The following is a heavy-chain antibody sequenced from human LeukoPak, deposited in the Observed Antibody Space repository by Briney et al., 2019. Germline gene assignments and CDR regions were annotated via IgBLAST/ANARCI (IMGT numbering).Heavy chain of an antibody. CDR1: GGTFSSCA. D-gene: IGHD2-15*01. V-gene: IGHV1-69*13. CDR2: IIPIFGTA. Sequence: GASVTVSCKASGGTFSSCAISWVRQAPGQGLEWMGGIIPIFGTANYAQKFQGRVTITADESTSTAYMELSSLRSEDTAVYYCARNPLVDAYFDYWGQGTLVTVSS. CDR3: ARNPLVDAYFDY. J-gene: IGHJ4*02.